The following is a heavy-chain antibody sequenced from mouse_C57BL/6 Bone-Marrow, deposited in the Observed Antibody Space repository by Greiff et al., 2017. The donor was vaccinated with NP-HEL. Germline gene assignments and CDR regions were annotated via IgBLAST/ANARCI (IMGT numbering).Heavy chain of an antibody. V-gene: IGHV1-19*01. J-gene: IGHJ4*01. CDR2: INPYNGGT. CDR1: GYTFTDYY. CDR3: ARSAYDSTVTYYAMDY. Sequence: VQLKESGPVLVKPGASVKMSCKASGYTFTDYYMNWVKQSHGKSLEWIGVINPYNGGTSYNQKFKGKATLTVDKSSSTAYMELNSLTSEDSAVYYCARSAYDSTVTYYAMDYWGQGTSVTVSS. D-gene: IGHD2-4*01.